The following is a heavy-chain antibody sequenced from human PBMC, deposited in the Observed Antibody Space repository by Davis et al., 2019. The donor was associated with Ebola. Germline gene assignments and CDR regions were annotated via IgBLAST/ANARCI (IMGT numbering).Heavy chain of an antibody. CDR3: GRDVRGSSGSYDY. D-gene: IGHD6-19*01. CDR2: VSGSGDNI. Sequence: GESLKISCAASGFTFSSYAMNWVRQAPGKGLEWVSAVSGSGDNIYYPDSVKGRFTISRDNSENTLYLQMKSLRADDTAVYYCGRDVRGSSGSYDYWGQGTLVTVSS. V-gene: IGHV3-23*01. J-gene: IGHJ4*02. CDR1: GFTFSSYA.